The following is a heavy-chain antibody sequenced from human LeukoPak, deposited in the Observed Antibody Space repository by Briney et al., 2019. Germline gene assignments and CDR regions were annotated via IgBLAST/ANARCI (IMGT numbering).Heavy chain of an antibody. V-gene: IGHV3-23*01. Sequence: GGSLRLSCTASGFTFSSYAMSWVRQAPGKGLEWVSGMKGRFTISRDNSKNTLYLQMKSLRAEDTAVCYCARLVWLDRNFDYWGQGTLLTVSS. CDR1: GFTFSSYA. D-gene: IGHD6-19*01. CDR3: ARLVWLDRNFDY. J-gene: IGHJ4*02.